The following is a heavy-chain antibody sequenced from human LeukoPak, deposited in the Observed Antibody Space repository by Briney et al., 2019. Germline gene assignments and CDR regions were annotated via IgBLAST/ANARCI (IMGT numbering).Heavy chain of an antibody. J-gene: IGHJ4*02. D-gene: IGHD6-13*01. Sequence: GGSLRLSCAASGFTFSDYYMSWIRQAAGQGLEWVSYRSGSPIYYADFVKGRFTISRDNAKNSLYLQMNSLRAEDTAVYYCAREGSSSWYVDYWGQGTLVTVSS. CDR1: GFTFSDYY. CDR2: RSGSPI. CDR3: AREGSSSWYVDY. V-gene: IGHV3-11*01.